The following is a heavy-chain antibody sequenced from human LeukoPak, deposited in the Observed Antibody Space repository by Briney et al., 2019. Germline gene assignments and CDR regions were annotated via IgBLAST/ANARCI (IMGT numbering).Heavy chain of an antibody. D-gene: IGHD6-13*01. Sequence: GGTLRLSCEASGFTFNAYSMNWVRQAPGKGLEWVSYISSSSSTIYYADSVKGRFTISRDNAKNSLYLQMNSLRAEDTAVYYCAREVTAAAPYYFDYWGQGTLVTVSS. V-gene: IGHV3-48*01. J-gene: IGHJ4*02. CDR3: AREVTAAAPYYFDY. CDR1: GFTFNAYS. CDR2: ISSSSSTI.